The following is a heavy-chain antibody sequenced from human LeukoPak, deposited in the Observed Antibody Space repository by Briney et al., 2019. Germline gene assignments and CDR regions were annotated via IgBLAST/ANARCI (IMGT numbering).Heavy chain of an antibody. V-gene: IGHV4-39*07. Sequence: SETLSLTCTVSGGSISSSSDFWVWIRQPPGKRLEWIGRIDNSGSTYNNPSLKSRVTISVDTSKNQFSLKLSSVTAADTAVYYCARDRQQLVRGDHFDYWGQGTLVTVSS. D-gene: IGHD6-13*01. CDR2: IDNSGST. J-gene: IGHJ4*02. CDR3: ARDRQQLVRGDHFDY. CDR1: GGSISSSSDF.